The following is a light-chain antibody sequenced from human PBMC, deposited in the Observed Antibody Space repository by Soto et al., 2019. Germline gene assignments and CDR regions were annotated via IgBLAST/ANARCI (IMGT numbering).Light chain of an antibody. CDR2: AAS. Sequence: IKMTQSPSSLSASVGDRVTITWRASQGISTYLNWYQQKPGKAPKLLICAASSLQSGVPSRFSGSGSETDFTLTISSLQPEHFATYSCQQSYSTTWTFGQGTKVDI. J-gene: IGKJ1*01. CDR3: QQSYSTTWT. CDR1: QGISTY. V-gene: IGKV1-39*01.